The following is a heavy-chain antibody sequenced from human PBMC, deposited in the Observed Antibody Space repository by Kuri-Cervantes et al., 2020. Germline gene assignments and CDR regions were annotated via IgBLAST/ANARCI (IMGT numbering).Heavy chain of an antibody. V-gene: IGHV5-51*01. J-gene: IGHJ4*02. CDR1: GYSFTSYW. CDR2: IYPGDSDT. Sequence: GGSLRLSCKGSGYSFTSYWIGWVRQMPGKGLEWMGIIYPGDSDTRYSPSFQGQVTISADKSISTAYLQWSSLKASDTAMYYCARRYDFWSGYYSGYFDYWGQGTLVTVLL. CDR3: ARRYDFWSGYYSGYFDY. D-gene: IGHD3-3*01.